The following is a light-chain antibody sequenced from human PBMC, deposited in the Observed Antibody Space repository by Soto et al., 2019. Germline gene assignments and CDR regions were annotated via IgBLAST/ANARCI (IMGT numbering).Light chain of an antibody. J-gene: IGKJ2*01. CDR1: QSVRSSD. Sequence: EIVLTQSPGTLSLSPGERATLSCRASQSVRSSDLAWYQQKPGPAPRLLIYGASSRATGIPDRFSGSGSGTDFTLTISRLEPEDFAVYYCQQYGSSPLYTFGQGTKLEIK. CDR2: GAS. V-gene: IGKV3-20*01. CDR3: QQYGSSPLYT.